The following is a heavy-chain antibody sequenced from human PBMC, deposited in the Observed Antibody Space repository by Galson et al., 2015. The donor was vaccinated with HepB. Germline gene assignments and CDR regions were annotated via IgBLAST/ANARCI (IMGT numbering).Heavy chain of an antibody. D-gene: IGHD3-16*02. CDR3: ARGVRDTPPGFDY. CDR1: GFTFSSYG. Sequence: SLRLSCAASGFTFSSYGMHWVRQAPGKGLEWVAVIWYDGSNKYYADSVKGRFTISRDNSKNTLYLQMNSLRAEDTAVYYCARGVRDTPPGFDYWGQGTLVTVSS. V-gene: IGHV3-33*01. J-gene: IGHJ4*02. CDR2: IWYDGSNK.